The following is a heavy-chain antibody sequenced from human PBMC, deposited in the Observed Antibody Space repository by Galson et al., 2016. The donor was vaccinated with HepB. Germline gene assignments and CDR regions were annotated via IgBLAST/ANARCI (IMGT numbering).Heavy chain of an antibody. Sequence: SLRLSCAASGFSISSYSFNWVRQAPGKGLEWVSHIGSGGSTISYADSVKGRFPISRDNAKHSLYLQMHSLGDEDTAVYYCARDGGQQLVRWERLRKVYYYYPMDVWGQGTTVTVSS. J-gene: IGHJ6*02. CDR3: ARDGGQQLVRWERLRKVYYYYPMDV. V-gene: IGHV3-48*02. CDR2: IGSGGSTI. D-gene: IGHD6-13*01. CDR1: GFSISSYS.